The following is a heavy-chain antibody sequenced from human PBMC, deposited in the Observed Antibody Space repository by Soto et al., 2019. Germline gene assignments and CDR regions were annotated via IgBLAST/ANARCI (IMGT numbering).Heavy chain of an antibody. V-gene: IGHV3-23*01. J-gene: IGHJ4*02. D-gene: IGHD6-6*01. CDR3: AKDLRNIGALPWFKCFDE. CDR2: MISSGSGT. CDR1: GFTFTSYA. Sequence: EVQMLESGGGLVQPGGSLRLSCGVSGFTFTSYAMNWVRQAPGKGLERVSGMISSGSGTFYADSGKGRFTISRDNFRNTLYLELSTVREDDPAVYFCAKDLRNIGALPWFKCFDEWGQGTLVTVSS.